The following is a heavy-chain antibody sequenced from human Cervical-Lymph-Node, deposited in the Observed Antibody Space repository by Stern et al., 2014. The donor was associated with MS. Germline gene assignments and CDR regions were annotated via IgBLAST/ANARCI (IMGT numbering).Heavy chain of an antibody. CDR1: GFTFTSYA. Sequence: DQLVQSGGDLVQPGGSLRLSCVASGFTFTSYAINWVRQPPGKGLEWISAIIGSGERTYYADSVKGRFTISRDNSRNTVYLQMDSLSAEDTATYFCTLLATPTDYWGRGTLAIVSS. V-gene: IGHV3-23*04. CDR3: TLLATPTDY. D-gene: IGHD2-15*01. CDR2: IIGSGERT. J-gene: IGHJ4*02.